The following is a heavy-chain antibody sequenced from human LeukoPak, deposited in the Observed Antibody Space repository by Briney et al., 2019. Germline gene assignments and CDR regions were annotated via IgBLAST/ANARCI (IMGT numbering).Heavy chain of an antibody. CDR2: INHSGST. CDR3: ARGGSWLRSVNNWFDP. V-gene: IGHV4-34*01. Sequence: PSETLSLTCAVYGGSFSGYYWSWIRQPPGKGLEWVGEINHSGSTNYNPSLKSRVTISVDTSKNQFSLKLSSVTAADTAVYYCARGGSWLRSVNNWFDPWGQGTLVTVS. D-gene: IGHD5-12*01. J-gene: IGHJ5*02. CDR1: GGSFSGYY.